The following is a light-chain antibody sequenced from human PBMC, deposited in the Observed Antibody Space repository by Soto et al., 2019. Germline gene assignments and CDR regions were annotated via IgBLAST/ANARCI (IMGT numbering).Light chain of an antibody. CDR1: QSISGN. V-gene: IGKV3-15*01. Sequence: EIIMTQSPATLSVSPGEGVTLSLSAIQSISGNLAWYQHKPGQAPRLLISGASARATGFPARFSGSGSGTEFTLTISSLQSEDFAVYYCQQYNNWPGTFGQGTKVDIK. CDR2: GAS. J-gene: IGKJ1*01. CDR3: QQYNNWPGT.